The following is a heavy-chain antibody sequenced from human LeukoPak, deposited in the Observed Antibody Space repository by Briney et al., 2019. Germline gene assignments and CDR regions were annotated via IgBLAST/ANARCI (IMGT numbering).Heavy chain of an antibody. Sequence: GRSLRLSCAASGFTFSSYAMHWVRQAPGKGLEWVAVISYDGSNKYYADSVKGRFTISRDNSKNTLYLQMNSLRAEDTAVYYCARDQYCSGGSCWDYWGQGTLVTVSS. J-gene: IGHJ4*02. CDR2: ISYDGSNK. CDR3: ARDQYCSGGSCWDY. V-gene: IGHV3-30-3*01. D-gene: IGHD2-15*01. CDR1: GFTFSSYA.